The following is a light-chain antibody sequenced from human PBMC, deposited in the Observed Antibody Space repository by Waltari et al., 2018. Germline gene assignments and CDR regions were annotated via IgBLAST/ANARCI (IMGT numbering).Light chain of an antibody. CDR1: NIGTKS. J-gene: IGLJ3*02. Sequence: SYVLTQSPSVSVAPGETARISCGGDNIGTKSEHWFRQKPGQAPVLVLSYDSKRPSGIPERFSGSKSGNTATLTLSRVEAGDEADYYCQVWNSNYDPWVFGGGTKLTVL. CDR3: QVWNSNYDPWV. CDR2: YDS. V-gene: IGLV3-21*04.